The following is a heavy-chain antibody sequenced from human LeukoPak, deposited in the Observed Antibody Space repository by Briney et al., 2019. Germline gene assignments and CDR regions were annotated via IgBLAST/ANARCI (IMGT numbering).Heavy chain of an antibody. CDR2: ITGSGDST. J-gene: IGHJ4*02. D-gene: IGHD6-6*01. CDR3: AKGSAAARPYYFDY. Sequence: GGSLRLSCAASGFTFSSNAMNWVRQAPGKGLEWVSGITGSGDSTYYADSVKGRFTISRDNSKNTLYLQMNSLRAEDTVVYYCAKGSAAARPYYFDYWGQGTLITVSS. V-gene: IGHV3-23*01. CDR1: GFTFSSNA.